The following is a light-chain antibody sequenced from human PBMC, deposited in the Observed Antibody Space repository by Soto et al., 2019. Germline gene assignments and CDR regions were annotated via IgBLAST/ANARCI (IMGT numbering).Light chain of an antibody. CDR2: WAS. Sequence: DIVMTPSPDSLAVSLGERATINCKSSQSVLYSSNNKNYLAWFQQKPGQPPKLLFYWASTRESGVPDRFSGSGSGTDVTLTISSLQAEDVAVYYCQQYYSTPYTFGQGSKLEIK. CDR1: QSVLYSSNNKNY. CDR3: QQYYSTPYT. J-gene: IGKJ2*01. V-gene: IGKV4-1*01.